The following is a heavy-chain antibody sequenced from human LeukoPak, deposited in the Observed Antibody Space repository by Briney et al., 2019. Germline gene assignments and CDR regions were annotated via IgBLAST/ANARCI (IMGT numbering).Heavy chain of an antibody. CDR1: GGSISSYY. V-gene: IGHV4-59*01. CDR3: ARDSNSSPFDY. J-gene: IGHJ4*02. CDR2: IYYSGST. D-gene: IGHD6-13*01. Sequence: SETLSLTCTVSGGSISSYYWSWIRHPPGKGLEWIWNIYYSGSTNYNPSLKSRVTISVDTSKNQFSLKLSSVTAADTAVYYCARDSNSSPFDYWGQGTLVTVSS.